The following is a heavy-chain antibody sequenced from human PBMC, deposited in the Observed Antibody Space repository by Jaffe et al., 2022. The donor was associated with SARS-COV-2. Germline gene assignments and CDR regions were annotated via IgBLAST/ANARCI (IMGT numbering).Heavy chain of an antibody. D-gene: IGHD4-17*01. Sequence: QVQLVQSGAEVKKPGASVKVSCKASGYTFTSYYMHWVRQAPGQGLEWMGIINPSGGSTSYAQKLQGRVTMTRDTSTSTVYMELSSLRSEDTAVYYCAREGLYGDYLGYYYYYMDVWGKGTTVTVSS. CDR2: INPSGGST. V-gene: IGHV1-46*04. J-gene: IGHJ6*03. CDR1: GYTFTSYY. CDR3: AREGLYGDYLGYYYYYMDV.